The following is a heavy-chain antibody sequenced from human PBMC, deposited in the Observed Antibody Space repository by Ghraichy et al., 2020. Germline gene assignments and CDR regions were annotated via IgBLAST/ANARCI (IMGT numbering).Heavy chain of an antibody. CDR2: VYYSGST. CDR1: GGSISSGSYF. J-gene: IGHJ4*02. V-gene: IGHV4-39*01. Sequence: SETLSLTCTVSGGSISSGSYFWGWIRQPPGKGLEWIGSVYYSGSTYYTPSLRSRVTISLDTSKNQFSLKVSSVTAADTAVYYCARRGTWDRFHNWGQGTLVTVSS. CDR3: ARRGTWDRFHN. D-gene: IGHD1-26*01.